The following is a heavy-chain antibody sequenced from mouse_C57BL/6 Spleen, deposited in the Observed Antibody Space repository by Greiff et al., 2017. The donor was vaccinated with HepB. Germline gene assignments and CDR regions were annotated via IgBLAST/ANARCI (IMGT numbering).Heavy chain of an antibody. D-gene: IGHD2-4*01. J-gene: IGHJ1*03. CDR1: GFSFNTYA. Sequence: EVMLVESGGGLVQPKGSLKLSCAASGFSFNTYAMNWVRQAPGKGLEWVARIRSKSNNYATYYADSVKDRFTISRDDSESMLYLQMNNLKTEDTAMYYCVRHDYDYDVGYFDVWGTGTTVTVSS. V-gene: IGHV10-1*01. CDR2: IRSKSNNYAT. CDR3: VRHDYDYDVGYFDV.